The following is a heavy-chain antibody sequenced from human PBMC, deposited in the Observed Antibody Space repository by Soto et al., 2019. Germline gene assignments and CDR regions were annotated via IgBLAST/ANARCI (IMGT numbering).Heavy chain of an antibody. CDR2: IIPIFGTA. Sequence: QVQLVQSGAEVKKPGSSVKVSCKASGDTFSSYAISWVRQAPGQGLEWMGGIIPIFGTANYAQKFQGRVTITADESTSTAYMDLSSLRSDDTDVYYCARDGSGYRSRASPMDVWGQGTTVTVTS. CDR1: GDTFSSYA. J-gene: IGHJ6*02. CDR3: ARDGSGYRSRASPMDV. V-gene: IGHV1-69*01. D-gene: IGHD3-22*01.